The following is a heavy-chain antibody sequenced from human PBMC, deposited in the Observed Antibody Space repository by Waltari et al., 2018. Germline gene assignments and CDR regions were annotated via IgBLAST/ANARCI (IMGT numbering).Heavy chain of an antibody. CDR1: GGSFSGYS. J-gene: IGHJ3*02. D-gene: IGHD3-10*01. CDR2: INHSGST. V-gene: IGHV4-34*01. Sequence: VQLQQWGAGLLKPSETLSLTCAVYGGSFSGYSWRRIRQPPGKGLEWIGEINHSGSTNYNPSIKSRVTISVYTSKNQFSLKLSSVTAADTAVYYCARRVTMVRGVRDAFDIWGQGTMVTVSS. CDR3: ARRVTMVRGVRDAFDI.